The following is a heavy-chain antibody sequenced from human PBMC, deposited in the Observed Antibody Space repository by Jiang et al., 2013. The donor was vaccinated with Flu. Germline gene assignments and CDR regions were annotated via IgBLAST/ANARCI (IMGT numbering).Heavy chain of an antibody. J-gene: IGHJ6*02. D-gene: IGHD6-13*01. CDR3: ASLGSYSSSWDYYYYGMDV. CDR2: ISGSGGST. V-gene: IGHV3-23*01. Sequence: SYAMSWVRQAPGKGPWKWVSAISGSGGSTYYADSVKGRFTISRDNSKNTLYLQMNSLRAEDTAVYYCASLGSYSSSWDYYYYGMDVWGQGTTVTVSS. CDR1: SYA.